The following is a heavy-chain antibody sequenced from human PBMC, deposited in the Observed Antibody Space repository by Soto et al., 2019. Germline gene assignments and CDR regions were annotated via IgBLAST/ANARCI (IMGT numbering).Heavy chain of an antibody. CDR2: IYYSGST. D-gene: IGHD1-26*01. CDR1: GGSISSYY. Sequence: SETLSLTCAVSGGSISSYYWSWIRRPPGKGLEWIGYIYYSGSTNYNPSLKSRVTISVDRSKNQFSLKLSSVTAADTAVYYCARAGVVGATALDYWVQGTLVTVSS. V-gene: IGHV4-59*12. CDR3: ARAGVVGATALDY. J-gene: IGHJ4*02.